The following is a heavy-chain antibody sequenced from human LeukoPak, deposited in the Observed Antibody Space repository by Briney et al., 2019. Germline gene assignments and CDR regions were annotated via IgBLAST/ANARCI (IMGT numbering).Heavy chain of an antibody. V-gene: IGHV4-39*07. CDR2: IYYSGST. D-gene: IGHD4-11*01. CDR3: ARDRDSNYKATKQLGKGFDY. Sequence: SETLSLTCTVSGGSISSSSYYWGWIRQPPGKGLEWIGSIYYSGSTYYNPSLKSRVTISVDTSKNQFSLKLSSVTAADTAVYYCARDRDSNYKATKQLGKGFDYWGQGTLVTVSS. CDR1: GGSISSSSYY. J-gene: IGHJ4*02.